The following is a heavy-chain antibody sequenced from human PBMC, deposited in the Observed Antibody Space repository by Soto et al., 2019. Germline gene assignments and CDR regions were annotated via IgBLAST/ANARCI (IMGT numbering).Heavy chain of an antibody. V-gene: IGHV3-74*01. D-gene: IGHD1-26*01. CDR3: ARGGAMGVDY. Sequence: GGSLRLSCTASGFTFNTHWMHWVRQAPGKGLVWVSRIYFDGITTNYADSVKGRLTVSRDNAKNTVDLHVNTLRDEDTDVYYCARGGAMGVDYWGQGTLVTVSS. J-gene: IGHJ4*02. CDR1: GFTFNTHW. CDR2: IYFDGITT.